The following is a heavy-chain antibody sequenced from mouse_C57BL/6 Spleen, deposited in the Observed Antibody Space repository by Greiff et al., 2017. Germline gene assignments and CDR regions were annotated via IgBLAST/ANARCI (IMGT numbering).Heavy chain of an antibody. Sequence: EVQLQESGGGLVKPGGSLTLTCAASGFTFSSYGMSWVRQTPDKRLEWVATISSGGSYNYYPDSVKGRITISRDNAKNTLYLQMSSVKSEDTATYYCARQRNGSSYAKGDRGQRPSVT. CDR2: ISSGGSYN. CDR1: GFTFSSYG. J-gene: IGHJ4*01. V-gene: IGHV5-6*01. D-gene: IGHD1-1*01. CDR3: ARQRNGSSYAKGD.